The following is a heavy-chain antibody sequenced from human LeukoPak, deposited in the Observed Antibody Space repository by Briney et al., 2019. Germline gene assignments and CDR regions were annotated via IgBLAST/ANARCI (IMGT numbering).Heavy chain of an antibody. V-gene: IGHV3-30-3*01. Sequence: PGRSLRLSCAASGFTFSNYAMHWVRQAPGKGLEWVALISYDGSNKYYADSMKGRFTISRDNSKNTLYLQMNSLRAEDTAVYYCARDLGDDYTIRFNFDYWGQGTLVTVSS. D-gene: IGHD5-24*01. CDR3: ARDLGDDYTIRFNFDY. J-gene: IGHJ4*02. CDR1: GFTFSNYA. CDR2: ISYDGSNK.